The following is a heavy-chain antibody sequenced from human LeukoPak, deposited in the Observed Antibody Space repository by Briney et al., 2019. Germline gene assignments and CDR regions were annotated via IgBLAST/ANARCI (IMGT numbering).Heavy chain of an antibody. D-gene: IGHD1-26*01. V-gene: IGHV3-7*05. Sequence: GGSLRLSCAASGFSFSGHWMNWVRQPPGKGLEWVANIKADGSEKYYVDSVKGRFTISRDDAKGTVDLQMDNLRAEDTAIYYCAYRNNFEYWGQGALVTVSS. J-gene: IGHJ4*02. CDR1: GFSFSGHW. CDR2: IKADGSEK. CDR3: AYRNNFEY.